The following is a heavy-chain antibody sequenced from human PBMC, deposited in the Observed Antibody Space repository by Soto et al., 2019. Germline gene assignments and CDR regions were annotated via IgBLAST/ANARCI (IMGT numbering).Heavy chain of an antibody. J-gene: IGHJ6*02. CDR3: AHVLVVVANYSMDV. CDR2: IYWDDDK. CDR1: GFSLSTSGVG. Sequence: QITLKESGPTLVKPTQTLTLTCTFSGFSLSTSGVGVGWIRQPPGKALEWLALIYWDDDKRYSPSLTSRLTITKDTSKNQVVLTMTNMDPVDTATYYCAHVLVVVANYSMDVWGQGTTVTVSS. V-gene: IGHV2-5*02. D-gene: IGHD2-15*01.